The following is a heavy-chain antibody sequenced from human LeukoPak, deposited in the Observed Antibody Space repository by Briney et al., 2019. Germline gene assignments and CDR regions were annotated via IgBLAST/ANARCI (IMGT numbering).Heavy chain of an antibody. D-gene: IGHD3-22*01. CDR2: ISSSGSTI. CDR3: AAPADYYDSSGGDY. V-gene: IGHV3-11*04. CDR1: GFTFSDYY. Sequence: GGSLRLSCAASGFTFSDYYMSWIRQAPGKGLEWVSYISSSGSTIYYADSVKGRFTISRDNAKNSLYLQMNSLRAEDTAEYYCAAPADYYDSSGGDYWGQGTLVTVPS. J-gene: IGHJ4*02.